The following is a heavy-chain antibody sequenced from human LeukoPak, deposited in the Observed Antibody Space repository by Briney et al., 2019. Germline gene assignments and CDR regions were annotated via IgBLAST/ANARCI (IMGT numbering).Heavy chain of an antibody. J-gene: IGHJ5*02. V-gene: IGHV4-59*08. CDR3: ARMAMTTVPTEWNWFDP. D-gene: IGHD4-17*01. CDR1: GGSISSYY. CDR2: IYYSGST. Sequence: SETLSLTCTVSGGSISSYYWSWIRQPPGKGLEWIGYIYYSGSTNYNPSLKSRVTISVDTSKNQFSLKLSSVTAADTAVYYCARMAMTTVPTEWNWFDPWGQGTLVTVSS.